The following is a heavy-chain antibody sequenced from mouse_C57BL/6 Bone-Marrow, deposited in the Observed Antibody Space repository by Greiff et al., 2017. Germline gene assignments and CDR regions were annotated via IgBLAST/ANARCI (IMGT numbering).Heavy chain of an antibody. CDR3: TRTLYYFDY. Sequence: QVQLQQSGAELVRPGASVTLSCKASGYTFTDYEMHWVKQTPVHGLEWIGAFDPETGGTAYNQKFKGKAILTADKSSSTAYMELRSLTSEDSAVYYCTRTLYYFDYWGQGTTLTDSS. CDR2: FDPETGGT. J-gene: IGHJ2*01. V-gene: IGHV1-15*01. CDR1: GYTFTDYE.